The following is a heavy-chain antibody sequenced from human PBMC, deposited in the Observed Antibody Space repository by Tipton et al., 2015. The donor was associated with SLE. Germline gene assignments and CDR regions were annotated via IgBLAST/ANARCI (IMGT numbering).Heavy chain of an antibody. CDR3: ARAASGCRSTSCPFDY. CDR2: IYYSGST. CDR1: GGSISSGGYY. D-gene: IGHD2-2*01. V-gene: IGHV4-31*03. Sequence: TLSLTCTVSGGSISSGGYYWIWLRQHPGKGLEWIGYIYYSGSTYYNPSLKSRVTISVDTSKNQFSLKLSSVTAADTAVYYCARAASGCRSTSCPFDYWGQGTLVTVSS. J-gene: IGHJ4*02.